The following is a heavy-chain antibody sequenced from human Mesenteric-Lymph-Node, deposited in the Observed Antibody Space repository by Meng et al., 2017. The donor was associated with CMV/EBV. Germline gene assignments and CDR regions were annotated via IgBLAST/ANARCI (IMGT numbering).Heavy chain of an antibody. V-gene: IGHV4-61*01. CDR1: VGSISSTSYY. CDR2: IYYIGST. CDR3: ARDPRFLELSPAGMDV. Sequence: AETLSLTCTISVGSISSTSYYWSWVRQPPGKGLEWIGNIYYIGSTKYNPALKSRVTITRDLSKNQFSLRLTAVTAADTAVYFCARDPRFLELSPAGMDVWGQGTTVTVSS. D-gene: IGHD3-3*01. J-gene: IGHJ6*02.